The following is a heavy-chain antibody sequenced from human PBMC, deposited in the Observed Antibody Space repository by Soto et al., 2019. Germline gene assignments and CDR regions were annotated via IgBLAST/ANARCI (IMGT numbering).Heavy chain of an antibody. J-gene: IGHJ4*02. Sequence: PGGSLRLSCAASGFTFSSYSMNWARQAPGKGLEWVSSISSSSSYIYYADSVKGRFTISRDNAKNSLYLQMNSLRAEDTAVYYCARGRDGYNPDYWGQGTLVTVSS. V-gene: IGHV3-21*01. CDR3: ARGRDGYNPDY. CDR1: GFTFSSYS. CDR2: ISSSSSYI. D-gene: IGHD5-12*01.